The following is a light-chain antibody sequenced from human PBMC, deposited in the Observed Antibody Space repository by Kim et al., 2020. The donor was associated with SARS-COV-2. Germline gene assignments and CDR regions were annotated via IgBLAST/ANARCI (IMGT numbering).Light chain of an antibody. CDR1: QSVRNNY. CDR2: GAA. J-gene: IGKJ2*01. Sequence: LSPGERPPVSCRDSQSVRNNYVVWYQQKPGQAPRPLIYGAASRAAGIPDRFSGSGSGTDFTLTISGLEPEDSAVYYCQHYDSSPYTFGQGTKLEI. V-gene: IGKV3-20*01. CDR3: QHYDSSPYT.